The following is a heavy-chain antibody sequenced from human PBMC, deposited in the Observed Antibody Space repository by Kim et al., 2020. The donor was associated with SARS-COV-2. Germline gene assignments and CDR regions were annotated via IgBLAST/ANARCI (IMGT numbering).Heavy chain of an antibody. CDR1: GGTFSSYT. CDR2: IIPILGIA. D-gene: IGHD5-18*01. Sequence: SVKVSCKASGGTFSSYTISWVRQAPGQGLEWMGRIIPILGIANYAQKFQGRVTITADKSTSTAYMELSSLRSEDTAVYYCARLAGGYSYGPGNGFDYWGQGTLVTVSS. CDR3: ARLAGGYSYGPGNGFDY. V-gene: IGHV1-69*02. J-gene: IGHJ4*02.